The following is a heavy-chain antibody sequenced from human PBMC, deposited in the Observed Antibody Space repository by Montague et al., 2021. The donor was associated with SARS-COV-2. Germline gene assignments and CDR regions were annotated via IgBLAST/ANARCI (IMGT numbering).Heavy chain of an antibody. J-gene: IGHJ4*02. Sequence: SLRLSCAASGFTFSKFGTSWVRQAPGKGLEWVSTIDPAGGATYYADSVRGRFAISRDNSKNILSLQMDSLTADDTAVYYCASSNFFAYWGQGTLITVSS. D-gene: IGHD6-6*01. V-gene: IGHV3-23*01. CDR1: GFTFSKFG. CDR2: IDPAGGAT. CDR3: ASSNFFAY.